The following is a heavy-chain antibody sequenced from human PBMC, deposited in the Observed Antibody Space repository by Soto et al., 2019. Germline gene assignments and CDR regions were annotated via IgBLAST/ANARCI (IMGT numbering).Heavy chain of an antibody. CDR3: ARIKLVEWFFINVDVYDMDV. CDR2: ISSDSRTI. D-gene: IGHD3-3*01. CDR1: GFSLSDYA. Sequence: PGGSLRLSCVASGFSLSDYAVNWVRQAPGKGLEWVSFISSDSRTIYYADSVEGRFTVSRDNARNSVSLQMDSLRDEDAAVYYCARIKLVEWFFINVDVYDMDVWGQGTPVTVSS. V-gene: IGHV3-48*02. J-gene: IGHJ6*02.